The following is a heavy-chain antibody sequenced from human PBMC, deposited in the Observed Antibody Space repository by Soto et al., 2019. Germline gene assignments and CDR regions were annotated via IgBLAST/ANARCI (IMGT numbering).Heavy chain of an antibody. CDR2: ISGSGGST. Sequence: GGSLRLSCAASGFTFSSYAMSWVRQAPGKGLEWVSAISGSGGSTYYADSVKGRFTISRDNSKNTLYLQMNSLRAEDTAVYYCAKDNRSCSGGSCYDYWGQGTLVTVSS. CDR3: AKDNRSCSGGSCYDY. V-gene: IGHV3-23*01. D-gene: IGHD2-15*01. CDR1: GFTFSSYA. J-gene: IGHJ4*02.